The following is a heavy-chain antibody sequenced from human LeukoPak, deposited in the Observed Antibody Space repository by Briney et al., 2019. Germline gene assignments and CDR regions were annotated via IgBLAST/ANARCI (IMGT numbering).Heavy chain of an antibody. J-gene: IGHJ4*02. CDR3: ARDVAAPGGVYFDY. V-gene: IGHV3-64D*06. Sequence: GGSLRLSCSASGFTFSSCAMHWVRQAPGKGLGYVSGISINGGTTYCADSVKDRFTISRDNSKNTLYLQMSSLRTEDTAVYYCARDVAAPGGVYFDYWGQGTLVTVSS. CDR1: GFTFSSCA. CDR2: ISINGGTT. D-gene: IGHD3-16*01.